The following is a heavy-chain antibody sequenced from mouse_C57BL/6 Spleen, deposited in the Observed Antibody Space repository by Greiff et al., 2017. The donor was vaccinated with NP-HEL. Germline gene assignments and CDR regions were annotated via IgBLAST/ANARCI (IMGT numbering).Heavy chain of an antibody. CDR1: GFSLSTSGMG. J-gene: IGHJ1*03. V-gene: IGHV8-12*01. Sequence: QVTLKESGPGILQSSQTLSLTCSFSGFSLSTSGMGVSWIRQPSGKGLEWLAHIYWDDDKRYNPSLKSRLTISKDTSRNQVFLKITSVDTADTATYYCARRDSSTVVAHWYFDVWGTGTTVTVSS. CDR3: ARRDSSTVVAHWYFDV. D-gene: IGHD1-1*01. CDR2: IYWDDDK.